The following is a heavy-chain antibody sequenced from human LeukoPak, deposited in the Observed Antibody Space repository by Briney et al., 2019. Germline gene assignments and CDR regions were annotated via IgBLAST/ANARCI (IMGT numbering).Heavy chain of an antibody. CDR2: IWYDGSNK. V-gene: IGHV3-33*01. CDR3: ARDSAIFGVVNYYFDY. Sequence: GGSLRLSCAASGFTFSSYGMHWVRQAPGKGLEWVAVIWYDGSNKYFADSVKGRFTISRDNSKNTLYLQMNSLRAGDTAVYYCARDSAIFGVVNYYFDYWGQGTLVTVSS. D-gene: IGHD3-3*01. CDR1: GFTFSSYG. J-gene: IGHJ4*02.